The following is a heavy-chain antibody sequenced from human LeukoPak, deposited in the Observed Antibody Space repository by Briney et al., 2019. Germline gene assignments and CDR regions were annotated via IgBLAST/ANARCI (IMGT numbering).Heavy chain of an antibody. V-gene: IGHV3-30*04. Sequence: TGGSLRLSCAASGFTFSSYAMHWVRQAPGKGLEWVAVISYDGSNQYYADSVKGRFTISRDTSKNTLYLQMNSLRAEDTAVYYCARRGVVWGQGTLVTVSS. J-gene: IGHJ4*02. CDR3: ARRGVV. CDR1: GFTFSSYA. CDR2: ISYDGSNQ. D-gene: IGHD2-2*01.